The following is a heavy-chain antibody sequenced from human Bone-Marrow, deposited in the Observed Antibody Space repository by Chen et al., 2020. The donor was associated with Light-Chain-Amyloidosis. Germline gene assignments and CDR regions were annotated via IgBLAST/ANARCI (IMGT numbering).Heavy chain of an antibody. CDR2: IYSGGST. Sequence: EVQLVESGGGLVKSGGSLRLSCAASGFRFTGAWMNWVRQAPGKGLEWVSLIYSGGSTYYADFVKGRFTISRDSSKNTVYLQMNSLRAEDTALYYCATEGRDPGYSYGYLNYWGQGTLVTVSS. CDR3: ATEGRDPGYSYGYLNY. V-gene: IGHV3-66*01. J-gene: IGHJ4*02. D-gene: IGHD5-18*01. CDR1: GFRFTGAW.